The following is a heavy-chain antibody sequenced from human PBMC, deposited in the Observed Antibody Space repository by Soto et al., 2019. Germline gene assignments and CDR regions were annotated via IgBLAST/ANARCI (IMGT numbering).Heavy chain of an antibody. D-gene: IGHD4-17*01. CDR2: ISYDGSNK. CDR3: AREALRLADAFDI. CDR1: GFTFSSYA. J-gene: IGHJ3*02. V-gene: IGHV3-30-3*01. Sequence: SLRLSCAASGFTFSSYAMHWVRQAPGKGLEWVAVISYDGSNKYYADSVKGRFTISRDNSKNTLYLQMNSLRAEDTAVYYCAREALRLADAFDIWGQGTMVTVSS.